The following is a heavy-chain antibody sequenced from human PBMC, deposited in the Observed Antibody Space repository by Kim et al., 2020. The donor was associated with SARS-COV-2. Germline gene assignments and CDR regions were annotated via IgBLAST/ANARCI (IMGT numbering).Heavy chain of an antibody. CDR3: ARDGVAIDY. V-gene: IGHV1-3*01. J-gene: IGHJ4*02. Sequence: NTKYSQKCQGRVTITRDTSASTAYMELSSLRSEDTAVYYCARDGVAIDYWGQGTLVTVSS. D-gene: IGHD2-8*01. CDR2: NT.